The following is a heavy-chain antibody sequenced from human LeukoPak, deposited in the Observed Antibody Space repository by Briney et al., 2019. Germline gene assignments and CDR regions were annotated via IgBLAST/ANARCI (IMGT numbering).Heavy chain of an antibody. Sequence: PGGSLRLSCAASRFTFSSFDMHWVRQPTGQGLEWVSTIGTASDTYYPGSVEGRFTLSRDNAKNSLYLQMNSLTAGDTAVYYCARGPPHGKYYYMDVWGKGTTVTVSS. CDR3: ARGPPHGKYYYMDV. CDR1: RFTFSSFD. CDR2: IGTASDT. V-gene: IGHV3-13*01. D-gene: IGHD1-1*01. J-gene: IGHJ6*03.